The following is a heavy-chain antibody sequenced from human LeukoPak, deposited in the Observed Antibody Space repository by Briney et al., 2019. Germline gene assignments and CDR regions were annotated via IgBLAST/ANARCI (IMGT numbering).Heavy chain of an antibody. V-gene: IGHV3-48*02. J-gene: IGHJ6*02. Sequence: PGGSLRLSCAASGFTFSSYALNWVRQAPGKGLEWISYISSSSSTIYYTDSVKGRFTISRDNVKNSLYLQMNSLRDEDTAVYYCARDLGSVPTYGMDVWGQGTTVTVSS. CDR2: ISSSSSTI. CDR1: GFTFSSYA. D-gene: IGHD2-2*01. CDR3: ARDLGSVPTYGMDV.